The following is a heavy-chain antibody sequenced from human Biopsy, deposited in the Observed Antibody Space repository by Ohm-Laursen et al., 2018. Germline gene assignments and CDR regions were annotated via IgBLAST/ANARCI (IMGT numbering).Heavy chain of an antibody. D-gene: IGHD3-16*01. Sequence: LRLSCAASGFSFSSYGMHWIRQPPGKGLEWIGEINHRGSTNYNPSLKSRVTISVDTSKNQFSLKLRSVTAADTAVYYCARAVDYYDPYYYYGLDVWGQGTTVTVSS. CDR3: ARAVDYYDPYYYYGLDV. J-gene: IGHJ6*02. CDR1: GFSFSSYG. CDR2: INHRGST. V-gene: IGHV4-34*01.